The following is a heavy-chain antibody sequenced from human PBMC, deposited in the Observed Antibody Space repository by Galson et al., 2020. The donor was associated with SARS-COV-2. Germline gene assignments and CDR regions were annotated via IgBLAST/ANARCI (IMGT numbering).Heavy chain of an antibody. D-gene: IGHD6-19*01. J-gene: IGHJ4*02. Sequence: SETLSLTCAVSGGSTSSSNWWSWVRQPPGKGLEWIGEIYHSGSTNYNPSLKSRVTISVDKSKNQFSLKLSSVTAADTAVYYCARSTPGIAVAGLFDYWGQGTLVTVSS. CDR3: ARSTPGIAVAGLFDY. CDR2: IYHSGST. V-gene: IGHV4-4*02. CDR1: GGSTSSSNW.